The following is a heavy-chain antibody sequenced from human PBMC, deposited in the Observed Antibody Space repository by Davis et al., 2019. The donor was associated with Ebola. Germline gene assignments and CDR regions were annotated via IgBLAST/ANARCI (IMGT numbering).Heavy chain of an antibody. Sequence: SETLSLTCSVSGDSITNNIHYWGWIRQAPGMGLQWIGVIYSNGRTFYNSSLESRVSISRDTSKNQFTLQVTSVTAADTATYYRARSGDYVFERFDDWGRGLPVTVSA. CDR1: GDSITNNIHY. V-gene: IGHV4-39*01. J-gene: IGHJ4*02. D-gene: IGHD4-17*01. CDR2: IYSNGRT. CDR3: ARSGDYVFERFDD.